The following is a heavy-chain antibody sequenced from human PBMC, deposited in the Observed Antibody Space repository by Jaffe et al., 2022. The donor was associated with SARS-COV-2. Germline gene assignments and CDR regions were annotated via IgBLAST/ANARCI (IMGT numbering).Heavy chain of an antibody. V-gene: IGHV3-30*14. J-gene: IGHJ4*02. CDR2: ISYDGTHK. CDR1: GFTFSAYT. D-gene: IGHD3-10*01. CDR3: ASNYGLGSYWSPGAN. Sequence: QVHLVESGGGVVQPGRSLRLSCAASGFTFSAYTMHWVRQAPGKGLEWVAVISYDGTHKFYSDSVRGRFTISRDTSKNTLFLQMNSLRAEDTAIYYCASNYGLGSYWSPGANWGQGTLVTVSS.